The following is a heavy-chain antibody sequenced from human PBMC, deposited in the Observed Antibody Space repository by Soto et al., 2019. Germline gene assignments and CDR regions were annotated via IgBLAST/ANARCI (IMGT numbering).Heavy chain of an antibody. Sequence: VQLVESGGGVVQPGRSLRLSCAASGFTFSDYAMHWVRQAPGKGLEWVAVVSHDGRNTHYADCVKGRFTISRDSSKNTVSLEMTSLRAEDTAVSYCAKGGRQWLVTSDFNYWGQGALVTVSS. CDR2: VSHDGRNT. J-gene: IGHJ4*02. D-gene: IGHD6-19*01. CDR3: AKGGRQWLVTSDFNY. V-gene: IGHV3-30*18. CDR1: GFTFSDYA.